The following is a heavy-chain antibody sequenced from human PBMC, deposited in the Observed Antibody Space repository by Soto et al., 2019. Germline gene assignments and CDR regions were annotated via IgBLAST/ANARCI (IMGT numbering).Heavy chain of an antibody. Sequence: QVQLVQSGAEVKKPGASVKVSCKASGYTFTSYGISWVRQAPGQGLEWMGWISAYNGNTNYAQKLQGRVTLTTDTSTSTAYMELRSLRSDDTAVYYCARSDCSGGSCYSYYFDYWGQGTLVTVSS. CDR2: ISAYNGNT. V-gene: IGHV1-18*01. J-gene: IGHJ4*02. CDR3: ARSDCSGGSCYSYYFDY. D-gene: IGHD2-15*01. CDR1: GYTFTSYG.